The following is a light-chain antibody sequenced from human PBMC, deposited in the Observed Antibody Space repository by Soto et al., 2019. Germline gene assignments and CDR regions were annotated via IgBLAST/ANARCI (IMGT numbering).Light chain of an antibody. CDR2: EAS. CDR3: CSYAGSRTYV. V-gene: IGLV2-23*01. CDR1: SSDVGSFNL. J-gene: IGLJ1*01. Sequence: QSVLTQPASVSGSPGQSITISCTGTSSDVGSFNLVSWCQQHPGKAPKLIIYEASKRPSGVSNRFSGSKSGNTASLTISGLQAEDEADYYCCSYAGSRTYVFGTGTKLTVL.